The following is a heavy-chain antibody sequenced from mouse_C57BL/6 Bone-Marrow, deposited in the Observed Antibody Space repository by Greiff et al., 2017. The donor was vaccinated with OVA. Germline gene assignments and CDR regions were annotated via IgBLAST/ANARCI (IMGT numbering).Heavy chain of an antibody. Sequence: QVQLQQPGTELVKPGASVKLSCKASGYTFTSYWMHWVKQRPGQGLEWIGNINPSNGGTNYNEKFKSKATLTVDKSSSTAYMQLSSLTSEDSAVYDCARRDYGSSYDWYFDVWGTGTTVTVSS. CDR3: ARRDYGSSYDWYFDV. CDR2: INPSNGGT. D-gene: IGHD1-1*01. CDR1: GYTFTSYW. V-gene: IGHV1-53*01. J-gene: IGHJ1*03.